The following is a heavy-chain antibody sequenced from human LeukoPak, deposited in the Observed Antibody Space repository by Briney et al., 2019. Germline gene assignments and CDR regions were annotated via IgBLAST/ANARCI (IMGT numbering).Heavy chain of an antibody. CDR2: ISSSGSTI. Sequence: GGSLRLSCAASGFTFSSYAMSWVRQAPGKGLEWVSAISSSGSTIYYADSVKGRFTISRDNAKNSLYPQMNSLRAEDTAVYYCAELGITMIGGVWGKGTTVTISS. J-gene: IGHJ6*04. CDR3: AELGITMIGGV. CDR1: GFTFSSYA. D-gene: IGHD3-10*02. V-gene: IGHV3-48*03.